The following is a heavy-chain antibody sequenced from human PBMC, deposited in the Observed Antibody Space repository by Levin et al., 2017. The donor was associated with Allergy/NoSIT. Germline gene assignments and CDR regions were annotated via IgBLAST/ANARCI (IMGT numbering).Heavy chain of an antibody. CDR1: GFTFSSYG. CDR2: IWYDGSNK. CDR3: ARDLGYSSSWYNDY. J-gene: IGHJ4*02. Sequence: SCAASGFTFSSYGMHWVRQAPGKGLEWVAVIWYDGSNKYYADSVKGRFTISRDNSKNTLYLQMNSLRAEDTAVYYCARDLGYSSSWYNDYWGQGTLVTVSS. D-gene: IGHD6-13*01. V-gene: IGHV3-33*01.